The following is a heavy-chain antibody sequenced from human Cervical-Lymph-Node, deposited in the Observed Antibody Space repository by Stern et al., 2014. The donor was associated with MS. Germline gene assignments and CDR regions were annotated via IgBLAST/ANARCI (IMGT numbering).Heavy chain of an antibody. J-gene: IGHJ2*01. V-gene: IGHV3-30*18. Sequence: MQLVESGGGVVQPGRSLRLSCAASGFTFSSYDIHWVRQAPGQGLEWVAVISYDGSNKYYADSVKGRFTISRDNSKNTLYLQMNSLRAEDTAVYYCAKGPVWNWYFDLWGRGTLVTVSS. CDR1: GFTFSSYD. CDR3: AKGPVWNWYFDL. D-gene: IGHD3-16*01. CDR2: ISYDGSNK.